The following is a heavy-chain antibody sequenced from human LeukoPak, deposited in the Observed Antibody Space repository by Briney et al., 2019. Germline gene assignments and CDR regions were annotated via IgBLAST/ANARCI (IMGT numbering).Heavy chain of an antibody. V-gene: IGHV1-3*01. Sequence: ASVKVSCKASGYTFTSYAMQWVRQAPGQRLEWMGWINAGNGNTKYSQKFQGRVTITRDTSASTAYMELSSLRSEGTAVYYCAREGLKAVAGTFDYWGQGTQVTVSS. CDR2: INAGNGNT. CDR3: AREGLKAVAGTFDY. D-gene: IGHD6-19*01. CDR1: GYTFTSYA. J-gene: IGHJ4*02.